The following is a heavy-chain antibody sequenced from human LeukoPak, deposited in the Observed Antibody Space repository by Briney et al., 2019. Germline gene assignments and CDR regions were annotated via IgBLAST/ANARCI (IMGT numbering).Heavy chain of an antibody. Sequence: GGSLRLSCAASGFTFSSYGMHWVRQAPGKGLEWVAFIRYDGSNKYYADSVKGRFTISRDNSKNTLYLQMNSLRAEDTAVYYCAKDGDFWSGYYFDYWGQGTLVTVPS. CDR2: IRYDGSNK. D-gene: IGHD3-3*01. V-gene: IGHV3-30*02. CDR3: AKDGDFWSGYYFDY. CDR1: GFTFSSYG. J-gene: IGHJ4*02.